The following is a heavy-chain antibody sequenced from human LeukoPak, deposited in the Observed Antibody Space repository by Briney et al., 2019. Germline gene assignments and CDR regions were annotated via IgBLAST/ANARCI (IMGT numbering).Heavy chain of an antibody. J-gene: IGHJ4*02. CDR3: ARRWELQY. D-gene: IGHD1-26*01. Sequence: GGSLRLSCAASGFTFSSYSMNWVRQAPGKGLEGVSYLSSSSSTIYYADSVKGRFPISRDNAKNSLYLQMNRLRAEDTAVYYCARRWELQYWGQGTLVTVSS. CDR2: LSSSSSTI. CDR1: GFTFSSYS. V-gene: IGHV3-48*01.